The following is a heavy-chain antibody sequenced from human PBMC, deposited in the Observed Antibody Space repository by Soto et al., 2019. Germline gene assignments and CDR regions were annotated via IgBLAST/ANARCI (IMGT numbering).Heavy chain of an antibody. Sequence: QVQLQESGPGLVKPSETLSLTCTVSGGSIIYNYWSWIRQSPEKGLEWIASISSSGSTLYNPSLKSRVTISVDTSKDQFSLKLNSVTAADTAVYYCARGGASSKWLAPWGQGTLVTVSP. CDR2: ISSSGST. CDR3: ARGGASSKWLAP. D-gene: IGHD3-10*01. J-gene: IGHJ5*02. CDR1: GGSIIYNY. V-gene: IGHV4-59*01.